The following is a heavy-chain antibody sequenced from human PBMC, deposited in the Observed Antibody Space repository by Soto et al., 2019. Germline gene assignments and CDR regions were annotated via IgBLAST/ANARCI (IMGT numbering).Heavy chain of an antibody. V-gene: IGHV3-23*01. J-gene: IGHJ6*02. D-gene: IGHD3-22*01. Sequence: GGSLRLSCAASGFTFSTYTMTWVRQAPGKGLERVSSVVGSGESTYYADSVKGRFTISRDNSKNTLYVQMNSLRAEDTAIYYCAGVGMNYYDSSGERSYGMDVWGQGTTVTVSS. CDR2: VVGSGEST. CDR1: GFTFSTYT. CDR3: AGVGMNYYDSSGERSYGMDV.